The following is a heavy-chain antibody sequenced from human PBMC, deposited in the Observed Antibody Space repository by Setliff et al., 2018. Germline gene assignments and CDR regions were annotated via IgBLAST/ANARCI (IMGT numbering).Heavy chain of an antibody. V-gene: IGHV4-59*02. CDR1: GGSVTSHY. CDR2: IFYSGDT. J-gene: IGHJ4*02. Sequence: PSETLSLTCAVSGGSVTSHYWSWIRQPPGKGLEWVGFIFYSGDTNSNPSLKSRVTMSVDMSKNQFSLQLNSVTAADTAIYFCARDRSYYASGSFTKWFDFWGQGVLVTVSS. D-gene: IGHD3-10*01. CDR3: ARDRSYYASGSFTKWFDF.